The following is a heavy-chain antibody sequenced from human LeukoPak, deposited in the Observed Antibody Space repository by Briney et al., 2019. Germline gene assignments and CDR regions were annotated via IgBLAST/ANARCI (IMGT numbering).Heavy chain of an antibody. D-gene: IGHD3-16*01. CDR1: GFTFSSYA. CDR2: ISYDGSNK. CDR3: ARGRLWTDAFDI. J-gene: IGHJ3*02. Sequence: PGGSLRLSCAASGFTFSSYAMHWVRQAPGKGLEWVAVISYDGSNKYYADSVKGRFTISRDNSKNTLYLQMNSLRAEDTAVYYCARGRLWTDAFDIWGQGTMATVSS. V-gene: IGHV3-30-3*01.